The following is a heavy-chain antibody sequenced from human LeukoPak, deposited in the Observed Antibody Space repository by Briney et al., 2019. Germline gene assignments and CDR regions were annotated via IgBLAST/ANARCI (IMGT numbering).Heavy chain of an antibody. D-gene: IGHD3-3*01. V-gene: IGHV4-4*07. J-gene: IGHJ6*03. CDR1: GGSISGYY. Sequence: SETLSLTCTVSGGSISGYYWSWIRQPAGEGLEWIGRIYTSGSTNYSPSLKSRVTMSVDTSKNQFSLRLSSVTAADTAVYYCARVVVFGVVSSDYYYYYMDVWGKGTTVTVSS. CDR2: IYTSGST. CDR3: ARVVVFGVVSSDYYYYYMDV.